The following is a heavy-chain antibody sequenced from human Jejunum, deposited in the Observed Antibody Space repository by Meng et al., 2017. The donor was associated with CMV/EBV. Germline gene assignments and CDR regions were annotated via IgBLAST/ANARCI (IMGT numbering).Heavy chain of an antibody. V-gene: IGHV3-30*19. CDR2: ISYNGFNT. CDR3: ARASGGTLVVLVTTGFDS. D-gene: IGHD1-7*01. Sequence: YGMHWVRQAPGKGLEWVAVISYNGFNTYYADSVEGRFTIPRDESKNTLHLQMNNLRPEDTALYYCARASGGTLVVLVTTGFDSWGQGTLVTVSS. CDR1: YG. J-gene: IGHJ4*02.